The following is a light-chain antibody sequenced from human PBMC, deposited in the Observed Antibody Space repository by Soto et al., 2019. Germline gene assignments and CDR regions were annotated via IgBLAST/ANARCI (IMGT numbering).Light chain of an antibody. J-gene: IGLJ2*01. CDR2: SNN. CDR3: AAWDDSLNGVG. CDR1: SSNIGSNA. V-gene: IGLV1-44*01. Sequence: QSVLTRPPSASGTPGQRFTISCSGSSSNIGSNAGNWYQQLPGTAPKLLIYSNNQRPSGVPDRFSGSKSGTSASLAISGLQSEDEADYYCAAWDDSLNGVGFGGGTKRTVL.